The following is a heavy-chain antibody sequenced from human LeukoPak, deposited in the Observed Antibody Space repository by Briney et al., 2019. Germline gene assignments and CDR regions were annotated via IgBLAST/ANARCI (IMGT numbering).Heavy chain of an antibody. V-gene: IGHV4-59*08. D-gene: IGHD1-26*01. CDR1: GGSISSYY. Sequence: SETLPLTCTVSGGSISSYYWSWIRQPPGKGLEWIGYIYYSGSTNYNPSLKSRVTISVDTSKNQFSLKLSSVTAADTAVYYCARLVGATTPFDYWGQGTLVTVSS. J-gene: IGHJ4*02. CDR2: IYYSGST. CDR3: ARLVGATTPFDY.